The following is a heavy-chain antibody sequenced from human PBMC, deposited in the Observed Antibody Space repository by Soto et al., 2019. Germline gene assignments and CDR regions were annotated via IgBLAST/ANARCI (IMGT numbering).Heavy chain of an antibody. CDR2: ISYDGSNK. CDR3: AKDMGLWLVPNFDY. J-gene: IGHJ4*02. CDR1: GFTFSSYG. D-gene: IGHD5-18*01. Sequence: QVQLVESGGGVVQPGRSLRLSCAASGFTFSSYGMHWVRQAPGKGLEWVAVISYDGSNKYYADSVKGRFTISRDNSKNTLYLQMNSLRAEDTAVYYCAKDMGLWLVPNFDYWGQGTLVTVSS. V-gene: IGHV3-30*18.